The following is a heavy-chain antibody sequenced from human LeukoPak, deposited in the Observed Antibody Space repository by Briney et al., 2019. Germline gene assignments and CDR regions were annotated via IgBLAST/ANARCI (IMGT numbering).Heavy chain of an antibody. CDR3: ARSNSGGWFFDAFDI. J-gene: IGHJ3*02. CDR2: IRYDGSNE. Sequence: GGSLRLSCAASGFIFRNYGMYWVRQAPGKGLEWVAFIRYDGSNEYYADSVKGRFTISRDNSKNTLYLQMNSLRAEDTAVYYCARSNSGGWFFDAFDIWGQGTMVTVSS. D-gene: IGHD6-19*01. CDR1: GFIFRNYG. V-gene: IGHV3-33*08.